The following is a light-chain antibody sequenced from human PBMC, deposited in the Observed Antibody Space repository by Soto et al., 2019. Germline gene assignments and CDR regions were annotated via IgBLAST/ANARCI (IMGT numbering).Light chain of an antibody. CDR1: QTVRNNY. CDR2: DAS. Sequence: EFVLTQSPGTLSLSPGERATLCCRASQTVRNNYLAWYQQKPGQAPRLLIYDASSRATGIPDRFSGGGSGTDFTLTISRLEPEDFAVYFCQQYGSPPRTFGQGTKVDIK. V-gene: IGKV3-20*01. J-gene: IGKJ1*01. CDR3: QQYGSPPRT.